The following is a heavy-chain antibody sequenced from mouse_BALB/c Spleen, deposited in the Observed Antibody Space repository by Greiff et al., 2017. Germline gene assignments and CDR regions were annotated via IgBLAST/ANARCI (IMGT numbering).Heavy chain of an antibody. V-gene: IGHV1S126*01. J-gene: IGHJ4*01. CDR1: GYSFTSYW. Sequence: QVQLKQSGPQLVRPGASVKISCKASGYSFTSYWMHWVKQRPGQGLEWIGMIDPSDSETRLNQKFKDKATLTVDKSSSTAYMQLSSPTSEDSAVYYCARLYGNYDAMDYGGKGTSVTVSS. D-gene: IGHD2-10*02. CDR3: ARLYGNYDAMDY. CDR2: IDPSDSET.